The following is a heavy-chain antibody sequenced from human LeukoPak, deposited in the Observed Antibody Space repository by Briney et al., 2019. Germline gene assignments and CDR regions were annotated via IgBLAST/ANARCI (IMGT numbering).Heavy chain of an antibody. D-gene: IGHD6-13*01. CDR1: GGSFSGYY. V-gene: IGHV4-34*01. J-gene: IGHJ4*02. CDR3: ARRDEYSRSLDY. CDR2: INHSGST. Sequence: SETLSLTCVVYGGSFSGYYWSWIRQPPGKGLEWIGEINHSGSTSYNPSLKSRVTISVDTSKNQFFLRLSSVTAADTAVYYCARRDEYSRSLDYWGQGTLVSVSA.